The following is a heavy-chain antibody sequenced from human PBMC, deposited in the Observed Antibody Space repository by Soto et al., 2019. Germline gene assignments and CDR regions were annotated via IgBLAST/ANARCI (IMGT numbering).Heavy chain of an antibody. CDR2: INPSGGST. V-gene: IGHV1-46*01. D-gene: IGHD3-22*01. J-gene: IGHJ4*02. CDR1: GYTFTSYY. Sequence: QVQLVQSGAEVKKPGASVKVSCKASGYTFTSYYMHWVRQAPGQGLEWMGIINPSGGSTSYAQKFQGRVTITRDTSTSTVYMELSSLRSEDTAVYYCAIYDSSGYTYWGQGTLVTVSS. CDR3: AIYDSSGYTY.